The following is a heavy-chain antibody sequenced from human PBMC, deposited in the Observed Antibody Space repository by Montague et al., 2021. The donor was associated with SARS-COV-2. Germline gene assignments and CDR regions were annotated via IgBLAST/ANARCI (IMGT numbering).Heavy chain of an antibody. J-gene: IGHJ6*02. D-gene: IGHD1-26*01. CDR3: ARSGGVYTESDYLEAYYYGMDV. V-gene: IGHV4-34*01. Sequence: SETLSLTCTVYGGSFSGYYWSWIRQPPGKGLEWIGEINHSGSTNYNPSLKSRVTISVDTSKNHFSLKLSSVTAADTAVYYCARSGGVYTESDYLEAYYYGMDVWGQGTTVTVSS. CDR1: GGSFSGYY. CDR2: INHSGST.